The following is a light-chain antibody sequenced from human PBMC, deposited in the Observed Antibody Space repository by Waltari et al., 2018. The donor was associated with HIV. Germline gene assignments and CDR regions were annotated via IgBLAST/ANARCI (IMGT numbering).Light chain of an antibody. CDR1: SIAVGGFPY. V-gene: IGLV2-14*03. J-gene: IGLJ2*01. Sequence: ALTQPASMSGSLGRSITIPCLGRSIAVGGFPYFPWSHQSPDKAPRLVIYDVSNRPSGVSGRFSGSKSGSAASLTISGLQPEDEADYYCCSYSSSGTVLFGGGTRLTVL. CDR2: DVS. CDR3: CSYSSSGTVL.